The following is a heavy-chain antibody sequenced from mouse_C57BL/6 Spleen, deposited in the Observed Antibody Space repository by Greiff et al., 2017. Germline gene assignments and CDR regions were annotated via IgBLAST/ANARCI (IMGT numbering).Heavy chain of an antibody. CDR2: FYPGGGSI. CDR3: ARHDSQAWFAY. Sequence: QVQLKQSGAELVIPGASVKLSCKASGYTFTEYTIHWVKQRSGQGLEWIGWFYPGGGSIKYNEKFKDKATLTADKSSSTVCMELSRVTSEDSAVYCCARHDSQAWFAYWGTGTMVTVSA. J-gene: IGHJ3*01. CDR1: GYTFTEYT. V-gene: IGHV1-62-2*01.